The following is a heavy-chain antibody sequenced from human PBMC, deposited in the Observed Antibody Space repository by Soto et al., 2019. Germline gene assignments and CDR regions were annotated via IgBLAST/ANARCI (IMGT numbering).Heavy chain of an antibody. V-gene: IGHV1-46*01. D-gene: IGHD5-12*01. Sequence: ASVQVSCKASGDTFTDYYIHWVRQAPGQGLEWMGTVNPSGGHTTYAQHFLGRVTMTRDTSTSTAYMELSSLRSDDTAIYYCVRVVAIPGYPDNWGQGTQVTVSS. CDR1: GDTFTDYY. CDR2: VNPSGGHT. CDR3: VRVVAIPGYPDN. J-gene: IGHJ4*02.